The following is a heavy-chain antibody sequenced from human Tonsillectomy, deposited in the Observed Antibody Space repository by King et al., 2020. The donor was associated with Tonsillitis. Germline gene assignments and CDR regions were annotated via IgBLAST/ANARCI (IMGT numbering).Heavy chain of an antibody. CDR1: GFTFGDYA. CDR2: IRSKAYGGTT. CDR3: TRVGAPRGRYDYVWGSYRYTYYFDY. V-gene: IGHV3-49*03. Sequence: VQLVESGGGLVQPGRSLRLSCTASGFTFGDYAMSWFRQAPGKGLEWVGFIRSKAYGGTTEYAASVKGRFTISRDDSKSIAYLQMNSLKTEDTAVYYCTRVGAPRGRYDYVWGSYRYTYYFDYWGQGTLVTVSS. J-gene: IGHJ4*02. D-gene: IGHD3-16*02.